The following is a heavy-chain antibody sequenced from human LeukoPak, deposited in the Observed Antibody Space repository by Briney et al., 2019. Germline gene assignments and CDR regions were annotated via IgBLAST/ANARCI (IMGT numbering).Heavy chain of an antibody. J-gene: IGHJ4*02. Sequence: VSVKVSCKASGYTFTSYGISWVRQAPGQGLEWMGWISAYNGNTNYAQKLQGRVTMTIDTSTSTAYMELRSLRSDDTAVYYCARVDWNYASRMLSYWGQGTLVTVS. D-gene: IGHD1-7*01. CDR2: ISAYNGNT. CDR3: ARVDWNYASRMLSY. V-gene: IGHV1-18*01. CDR1: GYTFTSYG.